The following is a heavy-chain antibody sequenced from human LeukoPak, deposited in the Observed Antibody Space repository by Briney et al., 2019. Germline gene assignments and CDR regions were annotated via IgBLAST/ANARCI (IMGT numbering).Heavy chain of an antibody. J-gene: IGHJ4*02. CDR2: ISYNGVTT. Sequence: PGGSLRLSCAASGFTFRVYAMGWVRQAPGKGLEWVSSISYNGVTTSYADCVKGGFTVSRRNSKNMVYLQMHSLRAEDTALYSCAKAIDYFDSRGSPQGAFDYWGQGTLVAVS. CDR3: AKAIDYFDSRGSPQGAFDY. V-gene: IGHV3-23*01. D-gene: IGHD3-22*01. CDR1: GFTFRVYA.